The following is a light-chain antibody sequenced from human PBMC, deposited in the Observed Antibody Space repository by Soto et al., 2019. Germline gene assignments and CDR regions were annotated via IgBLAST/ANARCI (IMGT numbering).Light chain of an antibody. V-gene: IGKV1-9*01. CDR1: QDIGNF. Sequence: DIQLTQSPSFVSASVGDRVTITCRASQDIGNFLAWYQQKPGKAPKLLIYSASTLQSGVPSRFSGSGSAAEFSLTITSMQTADSAAYFCQQLNNHPLTFGGATKVDIK. CDR3: QQLNNHPLT. CDR2: SAS. J-gene: IGKJ4*01.